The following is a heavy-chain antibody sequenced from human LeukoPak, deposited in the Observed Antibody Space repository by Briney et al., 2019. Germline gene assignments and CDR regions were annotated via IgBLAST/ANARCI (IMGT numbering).Heavy chain of an antibody. V-gene: IGHV1-24*01. CDR2: FDPENGDT. D-gene: IGHD4-23*01. CDR3: VADFDKGGWELYY. J-gene: IGHJ4*02. CDR1: GYTLTELS. Sequence: ASVKVSCKVSGYTLTELSMHWVRQAPGKGLEWMGGFDPENGDTIYAQEFQGRVTMTEDTSTNTAYMELGSLRSEDTAVYYCVADFDKGGWELYYWGQGALVTVSS.